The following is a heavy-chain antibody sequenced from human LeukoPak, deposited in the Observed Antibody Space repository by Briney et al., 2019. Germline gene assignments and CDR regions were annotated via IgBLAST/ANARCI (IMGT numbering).Heavy chain of an antibody. V-gene: IGHV3-21*01. CDR2: ISSSSSYI. J-gene: IGHJ4*02. Sequence: GGSLRLSCAASGFTFSSYSMNWVRQAPGKGLKWVSSISSSSSYIYYADSVKGRFTISRDNAKNSLYLQMNSLRAEDTAVYYCARGSLIADPDYWGQGTLVTVSS. D-gene: IGHD6-13*01. CDR3: ARGSLIADPDY. CDR1: GFTFSSYS.